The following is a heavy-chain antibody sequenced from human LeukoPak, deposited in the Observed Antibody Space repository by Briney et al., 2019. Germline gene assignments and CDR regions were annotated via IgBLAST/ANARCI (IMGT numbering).Heavy chain of an antibody. D-gene: IGHD7-27*01. Sequence: GGSLRLSCAASGFTFNTYAMQWVRQAPGKGLEWVAVIAYDGSNKFYADSVRGRFTISRDNSKSTLYLQMSSLRDEDTAVYYCARDNNWGSTHYWGQGTLVTVSS. CDR1: GFTFNTYA. V-gene: IGHV3-30-3*01. J-gene: IGHJ4*02. CDR2: IAYDGSNK. CDR3: ARDNNWGSTHY.